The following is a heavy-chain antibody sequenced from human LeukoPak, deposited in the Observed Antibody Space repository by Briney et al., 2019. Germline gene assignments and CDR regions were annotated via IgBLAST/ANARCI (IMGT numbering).Heavy chain of an antibody. CDR1: GGSISSYY. V-gene: IGHV4-59*01. CDR3: ARGMLPAAMDGPMQKRYYYYYGMDV. CDR2: IYYSGST. D-gene: IGHD2-2*01. J-gene: IGHJ6*02. Sequence: SETLSLTCTVSGGSISSYYWSWIRQPPGKGLEWVGYIYYSGSTNYNPSLKSRVTISVDTSKNQFSLKLSSVTAADTAVYYCARGMLPAAMDGPMQKRYYYYYGMDVWGQGPRSPSP.